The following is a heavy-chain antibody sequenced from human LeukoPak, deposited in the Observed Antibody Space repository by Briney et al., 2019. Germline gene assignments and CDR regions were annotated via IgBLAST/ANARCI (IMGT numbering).Heavy chain of an antibody. D-gene: IGHD2-2*01. CDR3: VSFYETY. CDR1: GFTFSSYA. J-gene: IGHJ4*02. CDR2: ISYDGSNK. Sequence: GRSLRLSCAASGFTFSSYAMHWVRQAPGKGLERVAVISYDGSNKYYADSVKGRFTISKDNAKNTVYLQMNNLRAEDTAVYYCVSFYETYWGRGTLVTVSS. V-gene: IGHV3-30*04.